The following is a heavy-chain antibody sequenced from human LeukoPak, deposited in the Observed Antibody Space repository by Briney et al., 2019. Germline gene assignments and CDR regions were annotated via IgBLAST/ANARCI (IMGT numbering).Heavy chain of an antibody. V-gene: IGHV3-20*01. D-gene: IGHD2-15*01. Sequence: GGSLRLSCAASGFTFDDYGMSWVRQAPGKGLEWVSGINWNGGSTGYADSVKGRFTISRDNAKNSLYLQMNSLRAEDTALYHCAREGLPRIVASYYYYMDVWGKGTTVTISS. CDR1: GFTFDDYG. CDR2: INWNGGST. CDR3: AREGLPRIVASYYYYMDV. J-gene: IGHJ6*03.